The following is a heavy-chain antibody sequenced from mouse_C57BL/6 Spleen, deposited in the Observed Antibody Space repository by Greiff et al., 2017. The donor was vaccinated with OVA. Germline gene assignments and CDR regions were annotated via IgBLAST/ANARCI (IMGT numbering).Heavy chain of an antibody. Sequence: QVQLKQPGAELVRPGSSVKLSCKASGYTFTSYWMDWVKQRPGQGLEWIGNIYPSDSETHYNQKFKDKATLTVDKSSSTAYMQLSSLTSEDSAVYYCAREGSTPWFAYWGQGTLVTVSA. V-gene: IGHV1-61*01. D-gene: IGHD2-1*01. CDR1: GYTFTSYW. J-gene: IGHJ3*01. CDR2: IYPSDSET. CDR3: AREGSTPWFAY.